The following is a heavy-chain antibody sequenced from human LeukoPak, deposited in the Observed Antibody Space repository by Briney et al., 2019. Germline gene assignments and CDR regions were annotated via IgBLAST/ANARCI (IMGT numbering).Heavy chain of an antibody. V-gene: IGHV3-9*01. D-gene: IGHD3-10*01. CDR1: GFTFDDYA. CDR2: ISWNSGSI. J-gene: IGHJ3*02. Sequence: GGSLRLSCAASGFTFDDYAMHWVRQPPGKGLEWVSGISWNSGSIGYADSVKGRFTISRDNSKNSLYLQMNSLRAEDTAVYYCARGDKTYYYGSGSYRVFDIWGQGTMVTVSS. CDR3: ARGDKTYYYGSGSYRVFDI.